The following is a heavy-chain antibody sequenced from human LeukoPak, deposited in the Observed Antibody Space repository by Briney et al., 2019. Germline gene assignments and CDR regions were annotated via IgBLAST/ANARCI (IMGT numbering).Heavy chain of an antibody. CDR1: GYTFTSYD. CDR2: MNPNSGNT. D-gene: IGHD3-10*01. CDR3: ARPPITMVRGVTAFDI. V-gene: IGHV1-8*01. Sequence: ASVKVSCKASGYTFTSYDINWVRQATGQGLEWMGWMNPNSGNTGYAQKFQGRVTMTRNTSISTAYMGLSSLRSEDTAVYYCARPPITMVRGVTAFDIWGQGTMVTVSS. J-gene: IGHJ3*02.